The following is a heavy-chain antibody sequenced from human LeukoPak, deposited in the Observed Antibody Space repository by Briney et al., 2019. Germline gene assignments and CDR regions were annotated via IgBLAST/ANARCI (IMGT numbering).Heavy chain of an antibody. V-gene: IGHV3-66*01. CDR3: ARWSSHVDY. Sequence: PGGSLRLSCAASGFTVSSNSMSWVRQAPGKGLEWVSVIHGGGSTHYADSVKGRFTISGDNSMNTLFLQMNSLRAEDTAVYCCARWSSHVDYWGQGTLVTVSS. CDR1: GFTVSSNS. CDR2: IHGGGST. J-gene: IGHJ4*02.